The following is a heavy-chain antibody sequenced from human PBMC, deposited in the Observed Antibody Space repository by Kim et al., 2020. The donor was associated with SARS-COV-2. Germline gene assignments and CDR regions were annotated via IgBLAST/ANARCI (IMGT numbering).Heavy chain of an antibody. Sequence: TLSLTCTVSGGSISSGGYYWSWIRQHPGKGLEWIGYIYYSGSTYYNPSLKSRVTISVDTSKNQFSLKLSSVTAADTAVYYCARDRHYDSSGIPYYYYGMDVWGQGTTVTVSS. D-gene: IGHD3-22*01. V-gene: IGHV4-31*03. CDR1: GGSISSGGYY. CDR2: IYYSGST. CDR3: ARDRHYDSSGIPYYYYGMDV. J-gene: IGHJ6*02.